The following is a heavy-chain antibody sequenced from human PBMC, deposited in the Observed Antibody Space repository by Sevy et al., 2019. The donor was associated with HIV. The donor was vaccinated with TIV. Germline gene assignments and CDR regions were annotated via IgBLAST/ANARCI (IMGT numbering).Heavy chain of an antibody. V-gene: IGHV3-33*01. CDR3: ARGAGNYYYYYMDV. CDR2: IWYDGSNK. Sequence: GGSLRLSCAASGFTFSSYGMHWVRQAPGKGLEWVAVIWYDGSNKYYADSVKGRFTISRDNSKNTLYLQMNSLRAEDTAVYYCARGAGNYYYYYMDVWGKGTTVTVSS. J-gene: IGHJ6*03. CDR1: GFTFSSYG.